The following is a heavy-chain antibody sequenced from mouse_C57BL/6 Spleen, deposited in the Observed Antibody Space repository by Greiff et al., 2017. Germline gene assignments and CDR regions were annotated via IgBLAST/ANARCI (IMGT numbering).Heavy chain of an antibody. CDR2: ISRGSSTI. J-gene: IGHJ4*01. CDR1: GFTVSAYG. CDR3: ARRDYDYDYAMDY. V-gene: IGHV5-17*01. Sequence: EVQLQESGGGLVKPGGSLKLSCAASGFTVSAYGMHWVRQAPEKGLEWVAYISRGSSTIYYADTVKGRFTISRDNAKNTLFLQMTRLRSEDTAMYYCARRDYDYDYAMDYWGQGTSVTVSS. D-gene: IGHD2-4*01.